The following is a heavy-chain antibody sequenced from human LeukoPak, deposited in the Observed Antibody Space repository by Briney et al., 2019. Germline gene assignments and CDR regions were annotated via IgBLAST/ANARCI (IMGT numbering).Heavy chain of an antibody. CDR2: IWYDGSNK. J-gene: IGHJ4*02. D-gene: IGHD4-17*01. CDR3: ARGGAFGDRTYYFDS. CDR1: GFTFSSFA. Sequence: GGSLRLSCAASGFTFSSFAMNWVRQAPGKGLEWVAVIWYDGSNKYYADSVKGRFTISRDNSKKTVYLQMNSLGAEDTAVYYCARGGAFGDRTYYFDSWGQGILVTVSS. V-gene: IGHV3-33*01.